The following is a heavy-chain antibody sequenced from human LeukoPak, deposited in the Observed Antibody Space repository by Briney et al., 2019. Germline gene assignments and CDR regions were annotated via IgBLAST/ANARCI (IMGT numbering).Heavy chain of an antibody. D-gene: IGHD6-6*01. V-gene: IGHV4-34*01. CDR1: GGSFSGYY. J-gene: IGHJ4*02. Sequence: PSETLSLTCAVYGGSFSGYYWSWIRQPPGKGLEWIGEINHSGSTNYNPSLKSRVTISVDTSKNQFSLKLSSVTAADTAVYYCASTRAARSGYWGQGTLVTVSS. CDR2: INHSGST. CDR3: ASTRAARSGY.